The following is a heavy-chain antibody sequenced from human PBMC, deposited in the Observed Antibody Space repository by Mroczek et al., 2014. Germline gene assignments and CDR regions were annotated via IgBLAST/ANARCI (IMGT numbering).Heavy chain of an antibody. CDR3: ARVDYGSGSSPQYYYYGMDV. D-gene: IGHD3-10*01. CDR1: GGSISSGGYY. V-gene: IGHV4-31*03. CDR2: IYYSGST. Sequence: KESGPGLVKPSQTLSLTCTVSGGSISSGGYYWSWIRQHPGKGLEWIGYIYYSGSTYYNPSLKSRVTISVDTSKNQFSLKLSSVTAADTAVYYCARVDYGSGSSPQYYYYGMDVWGQGTTVTVSS. J-gene: IGHJ6*02.